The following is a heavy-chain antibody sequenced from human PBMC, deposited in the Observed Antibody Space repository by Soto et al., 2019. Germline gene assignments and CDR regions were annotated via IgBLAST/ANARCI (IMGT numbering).Heavy chain of an antibody. CDR2: IVVGSGNT. V-gene: IGHV1-58*02. J-gene: IGHJ4*02. Sequence: ASVKVSCKASGLTFTSSAMQWVRQARGQRLEWIGWIVVGSGNTNYAQKFQERVTITRDMSTSTAYMELSSLRSEDTAVYYCARGGGWLRLYRPSDYWGQGALVTVSS. CDR3: ARGGGWLRLYRPSDY. CDR1: GLTFTSSA. D-gene: IGHD5-12*01.